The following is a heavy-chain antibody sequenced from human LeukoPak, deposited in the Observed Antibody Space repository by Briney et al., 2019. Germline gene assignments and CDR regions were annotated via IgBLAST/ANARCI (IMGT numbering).Heavy chain of an antibody. Sequence: PGGSLRLSSAASGFTFSSYAMSWVRQAPGKGLEWGSAISGSVGITYYADSVKGRVTISRENSKNTLYLQINRLKTEHTTLYYISTDSANRAYAHMWGQGTLLTVPS. D-gene: IGHD5-18*01. CDR1: GFTFSSYA. J-gene: IGHJ4*02. CDR2: ISGSVGIT. V-gene: IGHV3-23*01. CDR3: STDSANRAYAHM.